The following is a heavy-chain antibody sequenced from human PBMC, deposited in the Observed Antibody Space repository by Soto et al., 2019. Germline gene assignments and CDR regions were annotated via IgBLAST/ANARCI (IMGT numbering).Heavy chain of an antibody. Sequence: SETLSPTCAVYGGSFSGYYWSWIRQPPGKGLEWIGEINHSGSTNYNPSLKSRVTISVDTSKNQFSLKLSSVTAADTAVYYCARGSRGYSYGLYWFDPWGQGTLVTVSS. J-gene: IGHJ5*02. CDR2: INHSGST. CDR3: ARGSRGYSYGLYWFDP. CDR1: GGSFSGYY. V-gene: IGHV4-34*01. D-gene: IGHD5-18*01.